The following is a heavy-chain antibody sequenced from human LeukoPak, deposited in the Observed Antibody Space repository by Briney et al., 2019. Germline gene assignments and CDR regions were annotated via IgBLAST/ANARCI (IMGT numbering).Heavy chain of an antibody. J-gene: IGHJ4*02. D-gene: IGHD3-22*01. CDR1: GFTVSSSY. CDR3: AKDYYDSSGYGDFDY. CDR2: IYSGGST. Sequence: GGSLRLSCAASGFTVSSSYMSWVRQAPGKGLEWVSVIYSGGSTYSADSVKGRFTISRDNSKNTLYLQMNSLRAEDTAVYYCAKDYYDSSGYGDFDYWGQGTLVTVSS. V-gene: IGHV3-66*01.